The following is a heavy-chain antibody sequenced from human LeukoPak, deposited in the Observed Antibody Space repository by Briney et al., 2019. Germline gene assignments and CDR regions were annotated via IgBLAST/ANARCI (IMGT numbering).Heavy chain of an antibody. CDR3: AKDGGRYRFDY. CDR2: VSSSSGYI. Sequence: GGSLRLSCAASGFTFSTYNMNWVRQAPGKGLEWVSSVSSSSGYIYYADSVKGRFTISRDNSKNSLYLQMNSLRVEDTAVYFCAKDGGRYRFDYWGQGTLVTVSS. CDR1: GFTFSTYN. D-gene: IGHD3-16*02. V-gene: IGHV3-21*01. J-gene: IGHJ4*02.